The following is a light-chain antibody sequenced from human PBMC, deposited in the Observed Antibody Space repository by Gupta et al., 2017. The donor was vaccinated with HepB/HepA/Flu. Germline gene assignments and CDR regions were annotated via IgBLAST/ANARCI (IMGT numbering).Light chain of an antibody. CDR2: EVT. CDR3: SSYKHTDDSGV. Sequence: SALTLPPSASGSPGQSVTLSCIGTSRDVVNTYNYVSWYQQHPGKAPRLLIYEVTKRPSGVPDRFSGSKSGNTASLTVSGLQAEDEADYYCSSYKHTDDSGVFGGGTKLTVL. V-gene: IGLV2-8*01. J-gene: IGLJ2*01. CDR1: SRDVVNTYNY.